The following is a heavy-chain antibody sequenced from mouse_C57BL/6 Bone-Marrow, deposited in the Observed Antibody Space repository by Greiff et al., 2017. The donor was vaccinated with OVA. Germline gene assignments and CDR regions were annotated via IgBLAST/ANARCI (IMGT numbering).Heavy chain of an antibody. D-gene: IGHD2-3*01. CDR2: IYPRDGST. J-gene: IGHJ1*03. CDR1: GYTFTSYD. CDR3: ARRGIYDGYFYWYFDV. Sequence: VQLQQSGPELVKPGASVKLSCKASGYTFTSYDINWVKQRPGQGLEWIGWIYPRDGSTKYNEKFKGKATLTVDTSSSTAYMELHSLTSEASAVYFGARRGIYDGYFYWYFDVWGTGTTVTVSS. V-gene: IGHV1-85*01.